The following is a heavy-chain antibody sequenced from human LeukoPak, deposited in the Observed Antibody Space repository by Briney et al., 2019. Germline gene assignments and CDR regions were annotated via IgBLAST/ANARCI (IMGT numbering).Heavy chain of an antibody. CDR2: IYYRGTT. J-gene: IGHJ5*02. CDR1: GGSISNSY. D-gene: IGHD5-18*01. CDR3: ARRQLWAFDP. V-gene: IGHV4-59*01. Sequence: PSETLSLTCTVSGGSISNSYWSWIRQPPGKRLEYIGDIYYRGTTNYNPSLKSRVTISIDTSKNQFSLKLNYVTAADTAVYHCARRQLWAFDPWGQGTLVTVSS.